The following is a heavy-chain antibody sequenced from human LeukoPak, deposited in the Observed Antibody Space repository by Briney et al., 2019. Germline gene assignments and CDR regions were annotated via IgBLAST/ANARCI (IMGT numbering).Heavy chain of an antibody. J-gene: IGHJ4*02. Sequence: SDTLSLTCSVSGGSISSYWWSWIRQPAGKGLEFIGRIYTTGRTNYNPSLKSRVSMSVDTSKNKFSLELRSVTAADTAVYFCARAGYTISSYRFDYWGQGALVTVSS. D-gene: IGHD3-16*02. V-gene: IGHV4-4*07. CDR3: ARAGYTISSYRFDY. CDR2: IYTTGRT. CDR1: GGSISSYW.